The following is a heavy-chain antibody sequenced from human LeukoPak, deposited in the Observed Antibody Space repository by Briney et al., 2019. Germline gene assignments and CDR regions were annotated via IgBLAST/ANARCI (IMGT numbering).Heavy chain of an antibody. CDR1: GGTFSSYA. J-gene: IGHJ3*02. V-gene: IGHV1-69*05. CDR3: ARAGKYSSGWSDAFDI. Sequence: GSSVKVSCKASGGTFSSYAISWVRQAPGQGLEWMGGIIPIFGTANYAQKFQGRVTITTDESTSTAYMELSSLRSEDTAVYYCARAGKYSSGWSDAFDIWGQGTMVTVPS. CDR2: IIPIFGTA. D-gene: IGHD6-19*01.